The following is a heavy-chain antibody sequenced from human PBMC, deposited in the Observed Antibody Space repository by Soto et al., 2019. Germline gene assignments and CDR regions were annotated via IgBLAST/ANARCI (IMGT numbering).Heavy chain of an antibody. D-gene: IGHD2-2*01. J-gene: IGHJ5*02. V-gene: IGHV1-2*02. CDR1: GYTFTGYY. Sequence: ASVKVSCKASGYTFTGYYMHSVRQAPGQGLEWMGWINPNSGGTNYAQKFQGRVTMTRDTSISTAYMELSRLRSDDTAVYYCARLGSIVVVPAAPGLDFAPWGQGTRVPVSS. CDR3: ARLGSIVVVPAAPGLDFAP. CDR2: INPNSGGT.